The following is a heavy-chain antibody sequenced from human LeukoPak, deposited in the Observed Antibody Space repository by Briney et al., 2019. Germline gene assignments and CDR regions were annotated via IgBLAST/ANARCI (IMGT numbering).Heavy chain of an antibody. J-gene: IGHJ3*02. Sequence: GASVKVSCRASGYTFTSYAMNWVRQAPGQGLEWMGWINPNSGGTNYAQKFQGRVTMTRDTSISTAYMELSRLRSDDTAVYYCARWALPAWGSKDAFDIRGQGTMVTVSS. CDR3: ARWALPAWGSKDAFDI. V-gene: IGHV1-2*02. CDR2: INPNSGGT. D-gene: IGHD1-26*01. CDR1: GYTFTSYA.